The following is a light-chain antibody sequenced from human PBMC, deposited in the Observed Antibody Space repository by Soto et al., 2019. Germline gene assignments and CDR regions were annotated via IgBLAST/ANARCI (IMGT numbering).Light chain of an antibody. V-gene: IGKV3-11*01. CDR3: QVRTNWSIA. CDR2: DAS. J-gene: IGKJ5*01. CDR1: QSVSSY. Sequence: EFVLTQSPATLSLSPGERATLSCRASQSVSSYLAWYQQKPGQAPRLLIYDASNRAAGIPARFSGTGSGTDFTLTINNLEPEDFAVYYSQVRTNWSIAFGRGTRLEIK.